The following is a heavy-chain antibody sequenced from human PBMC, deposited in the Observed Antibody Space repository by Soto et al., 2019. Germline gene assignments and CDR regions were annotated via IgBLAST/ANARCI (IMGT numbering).Heavy chain of an antibody. Sequence: GASVKVSCKASGYTFTSYAMHWVRQAPGQRLEWMGWINAGNGNTKYSQKFQGRVTITRDTSTSTAYMELRSLRSEDTAVYYCARDHTLSGWYGLDGMDVWGQGTTVTVSS. D-gene: IGHD6-19*01. CDR2: INAGNGNT. J-gene: IGHJ6*02. CDR3: ARDHTLSGWYGLDGMDV. V-gene: IGHV1-3*01. CDR1: GYTFTSYA.